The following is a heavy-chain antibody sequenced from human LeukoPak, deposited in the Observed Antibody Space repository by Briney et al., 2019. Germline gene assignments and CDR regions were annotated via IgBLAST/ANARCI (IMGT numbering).Heavy chain of an antibody. CDR2: IRSKTNNYAT. J-gene: IGHJ4*02. CDR1: GFTFSGSA. V-gene: IGHV3-73*01. D-gene: IGHD3-10*01. Sequence: PGGSLRLSCAASGFTFSGSAMHWVRQASGKGLEWVGRIRSKTNNYATEYAVSVEGRFIISRDDSKNAVFLQMNSLTTEDTAVYYCTRLRGEKASGDYWGQGTLVTVSS. CDR3: TRLRGEKASGDY.